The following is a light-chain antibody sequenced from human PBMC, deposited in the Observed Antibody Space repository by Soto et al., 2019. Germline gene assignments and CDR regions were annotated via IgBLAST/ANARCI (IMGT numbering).Light chain of an antibody. CDR3: QQYGSSPTWT. CDR2: GAS. V-gene: IGKV3-20*01. J-gene: IGKJ1*01. CDR1: QSVSSNY. Sequence: ESVLTQSPGTLSLSPGERATLSVGASQSVSSNYLAWYQQKPGQAPRLLIYGASTRATGIPDRFSGSGSGTDFTLTISSLEFGDSAVYYCQQYGSSPTWTFGQGTKVDIK.